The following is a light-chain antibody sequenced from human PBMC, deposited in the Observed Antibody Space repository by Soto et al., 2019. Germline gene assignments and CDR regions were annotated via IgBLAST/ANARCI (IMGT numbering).Light chain of an antibody. CDR1: QSLLHSNGYNY. Sequence: DIVMTQSPLSLPVTPGEPASISCRSSQSLLHSNGYNYLDWYLQKPGQSPQLLIYLGSNRASGVPDRFSGSGSGTDFTLKISRVEAEDVGVYYCMQVLQTPYPFGQGTKLEIK. CDR2: LGS. CDR3: MQVLQTPYP. J-gene: IGKJ2*01. V-gene: IGKV2-28*01.